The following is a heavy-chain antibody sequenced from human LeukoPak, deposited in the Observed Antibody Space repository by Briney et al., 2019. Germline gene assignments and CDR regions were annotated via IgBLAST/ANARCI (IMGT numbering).Heavy chain of an antibody. Sequence: PGGSLRLSCAASGFTFNTYEMNWVRQAPGKGLEWPAYIASSGSTIYYADYVKGRFTISRDNAKNSLYLQMNSLRADDTAVYYCARGGWHYVFNYWGQGTLVTVSS. V-gene: IGHV3-48*03. CDR1: GFTFNTYE. CDR2: IASSGSTI. D-gene: IGHD6-19*01. CDR3: ARGGWHYVFNY. J-gene: IGHJ4*02.